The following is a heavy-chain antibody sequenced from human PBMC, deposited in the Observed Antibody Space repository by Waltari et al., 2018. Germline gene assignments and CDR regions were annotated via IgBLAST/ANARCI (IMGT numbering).Heavy chain of an antibody. CDR3: AKDRGFGELLYPFDY. Sequence: EVQLLESGGGLVQPGGSLRLSCAASGFTFSSYAMNWVRQAPGKGLEWVSAISGSGGNTYYADSVKGRFTISRDNSKSTLYMQMNNLRAEDTAVYYCAKDRGFGELLYPFDYWGQGTLVTVSS. V-gene: IGHV3-23*01. CDR2: ISGSGGNT. D-gene: IGHD3-10*01. CDR1: GFTFSSYA. J-gene: IGHJ4*02.